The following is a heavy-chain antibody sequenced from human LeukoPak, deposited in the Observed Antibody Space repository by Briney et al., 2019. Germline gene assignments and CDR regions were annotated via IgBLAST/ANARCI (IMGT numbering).Heavy chain of an antibody. CDR1: GFTLSNAW. CDR3: ARGGTGSENDY. D-gene: IGHD3-9*01. Sequence: GGSLRLSCTVSGFTLSNAWMTGVRQAPGKGLEWISSITTRSDYTYYTDSVEGRFTISRDDAKNSLFLQMNSLRVEDTAIYYCARGGTGSENDYWGQGILVTVSS. J-gene: IGHJ4*02. V-gene: IGHV3-21*01. CDR2: ITTRSDYT.